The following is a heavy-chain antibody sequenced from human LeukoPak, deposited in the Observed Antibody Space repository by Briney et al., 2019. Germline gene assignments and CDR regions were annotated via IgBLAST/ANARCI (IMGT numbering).Heavy chain of an antibody. Sequence: GGSLRLSCAASGFTFSNDWMSWVRQAPGKGLEWVGRIRSQSNGGTTDYAAPVKGRFTISRDDSKNTLYLQMDSLKTEDTAVYYCTTWTGGVVLTSWGQGTLVTVSS. V-gene: IGHV3-15*01. CDR1: GFTFSNDW. CDR2: IRSQSNGGTT. CDR3: TTWTGGVVLTS. J-gene: IGHJ4*02. D-gene: IGHD2/OR15-2a*01.